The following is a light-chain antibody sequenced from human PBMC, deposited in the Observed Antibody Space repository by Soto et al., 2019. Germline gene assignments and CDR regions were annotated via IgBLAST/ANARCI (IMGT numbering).Light chain of an antibody. Sequence: QSALTQPPSASGSPGQSVTISCTGTSSDVGGDTYVSWYRQHPGKAPKLMIYEVSKRPSGVPDRFSGSKSGNKASLTVSGLQAEDEADYYCSSYAGSNNVVFGGGTKLTVL. CDR1: SSDVGGDTY. J-gene: IGLJ2*01. CDR2: EVS. CDR3: SSYAGSNNVV. V-gene: IGLV2-8*01.